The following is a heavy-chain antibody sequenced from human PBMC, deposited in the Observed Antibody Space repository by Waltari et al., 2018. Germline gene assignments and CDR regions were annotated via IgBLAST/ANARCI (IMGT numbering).Heavy chain of an antibody. CDR2: MWYDGSNE. Sequence: QVQLVESGGGVVQPGRSLRLCCAASGCSLRSCGMHWVRQAPGKWLDWVAVMWYDGSNEYYADSVKGRFTISRDNSKNTLYLQMNSLRAEDTAVYFCARDAYGGGSFFDFWGQGILVTVSS. D-gene: IGHD2-15*01. CDR1: GCSLRSCG. V-gene: IGHV3-33*01. J-gene: IGHJ4*02. CDR3: ARDAYGGGSFFDF.